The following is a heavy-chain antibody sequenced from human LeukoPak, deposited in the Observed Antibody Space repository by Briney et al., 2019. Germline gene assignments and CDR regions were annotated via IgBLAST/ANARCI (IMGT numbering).Heavy chain of an antibody. J-gene: IGHJ3*02. CDR2: IWYDGSNK. CDR3: ARGGYYYDDAFDI. Sequence: PGGSLRLSCAASGFTFSSYSMNWVRQAPGKGLEWVAVIWYDGSNKYYADSVKGRFTISRDNSKNTLYLQMNSLRAEDTAVYYCARGGYYYDDAFDIWGQGTMVTVSS. V-gene: IGHV3-33*08. CDR1: GFTFSSYS. D-gene: IGHD3-22*01.